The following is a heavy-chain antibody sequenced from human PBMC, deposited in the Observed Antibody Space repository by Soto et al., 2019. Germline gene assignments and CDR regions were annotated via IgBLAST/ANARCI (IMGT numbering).Heavy chain of an antibody. V-gene: IGHV3-73*01. D-gene: IGHD3-10*01. CDR1: GFVFKDSS. Sequence: EVLLVESGGGLVQPGGSLKLSCAASGFVFKDSSIHWVRQASGKGLEWVGRIRDRAFSYATAYAASVKGRFTISRDDSANTAYLQMTSLNTEDTAIYYCTRLISAAQDYWGDGTLVTVSS. CDR3: TRLISAAQDY. J-gene: IGHJ4*01. CDR2: IRDRAFSYAT.